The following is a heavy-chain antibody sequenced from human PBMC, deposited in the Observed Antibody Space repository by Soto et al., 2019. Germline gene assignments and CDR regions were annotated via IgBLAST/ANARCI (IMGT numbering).Heavy chain of an antibody. Sequence: SVKVSCTASGGTLNNYAINWVRQAPGQGLEWMGGILPVSAPPDYAQKFQGRVSITADHSTSTVYMELSRLKSDDTAVYFCATDSNYDVSNSFWGQGTLVTVSS. CDR1: GGTLNNYA. D-gene: IGHD3-3*01. J-gene: IGHJ4*02. CDR3: ATDSNYDVSNSF. V-gene: IGHV1-69*13. CDR2: ILPVSAPP.